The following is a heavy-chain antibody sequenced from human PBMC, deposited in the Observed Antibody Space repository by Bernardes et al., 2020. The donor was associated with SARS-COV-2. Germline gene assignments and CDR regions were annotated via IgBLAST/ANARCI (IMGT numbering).Heavy chain of an antibody. Sequence: GGSLLLSCAASGFTVSSTYMSWVRQAPGKGLEWVSVIYSGGSTYYADSVKGRFTISRDNSKNTLYLQMNSLRAEDTAVYYCARDKYQRMLFDVYYYGMDVWGQGTTVTVSS. D-gene: IGHD2-2*01. CDR1: GFTVSSTY. V-gene: IGHV3-53*01. CDR2: IYSGGST. J-gene: IGHJ6*02. CDR3: ARDKYQRMLFDVYYYGMDV.